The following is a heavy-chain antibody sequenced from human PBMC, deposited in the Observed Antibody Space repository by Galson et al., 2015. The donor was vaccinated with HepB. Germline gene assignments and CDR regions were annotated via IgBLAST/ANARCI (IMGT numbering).Heavy chain of an antibody. J-gene: IGHJ4*02. D-gene: IGHD5-18*01. V-gene: IGHV4-59*01. CDR2: IYYSGST. CDR3: ARVLRYSYGSYYFDY. CDR1: GGSISSYY. Sequence: SETLSLTCTVSGGSISSYYWGWIRQPPGKGLELIGYIYYSGSTNYNPSLKSRVTISVDTSKNQFSLKLSSVTAADTAVYYCARVLRYSYGSYYFDYWGQGTLVTVSS.